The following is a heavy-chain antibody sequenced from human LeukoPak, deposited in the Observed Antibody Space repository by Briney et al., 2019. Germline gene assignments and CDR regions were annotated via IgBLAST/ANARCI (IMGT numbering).Heavy chain of an antibody. Sequence: PGGSLRLSCAASGFTSSSYWMHWVRQAPGKGLVWVSRIDRDGSRINYADSVKGRFTISRDNGKNTLFLQMNSLRAEDAAVYYCVRGNDYGGPHYWGQGTLVTVSS. CDR1: GFTSSSYW. CDR3: VRGNDYGGPHY. CDR2: IDRDGSRI. D-gene: IGHD4-23*01. J-gene: IGHJ4*02. V-gene: IGHV3-74*01.